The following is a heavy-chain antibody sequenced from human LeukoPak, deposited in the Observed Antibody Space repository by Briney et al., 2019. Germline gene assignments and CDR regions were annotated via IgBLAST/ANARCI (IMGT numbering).Heavy chain of an antibody. J-gene: IGHJ4*02. Sequence: ASVKVSCKASGYSFTNYYIHWVRQAPGQGLEWMGLINPSGGSTTYPQKFQGKITMTRDMSTSTVYMELSSLRSEDTAVYYCARGGVYDSNGYYYDHWGQGTPVTVSS. V-gene: IGHV1-46*01. D-gene: IGHD3-22*01. CDR2: INPSGGST. CDR3: ARGGVYDSNGYYYDH. CDR1: GYSFTNYY.